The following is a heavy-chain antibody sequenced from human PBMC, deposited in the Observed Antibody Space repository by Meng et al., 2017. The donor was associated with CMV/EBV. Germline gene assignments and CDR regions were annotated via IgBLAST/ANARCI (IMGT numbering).Heavy chain of an antibody. CDR1: VGTFSSYA. J-gene: IGHJ6*02. CDR3: ALGYCSSTSCYSYYYYGMDV. CDR2: IITIFGTA. D-gene: IGHD2-2*01. Sequence: SSVNVSCKASVGTFSSYAISWVRQAPGQGHEWMGGIITIFGTANYAQKVQGRVTITTDESTSTAYMELSSLRSEDTAVYYCALGYCSSTSCYSYYYYGMDVWGQGTTVTVSS. V-gene: IGHV1-69*05.